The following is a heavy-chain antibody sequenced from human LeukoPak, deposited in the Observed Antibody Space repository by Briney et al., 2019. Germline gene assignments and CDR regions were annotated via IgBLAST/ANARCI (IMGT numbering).Heavy chain of an antibody. V-gene: IGHV1-18*01. J-gene: IGHJ4*02. CDR3: ARDPQSNYYDKSGFDY. Sequence: ASVKVSCKASHYDFTRFGISWVRQAPGQGLEWMGWISTNTGNTIYGQKFQGRVTMTRDTSTSTAYMELRSLMSDDTAMYFCARDPQSNYYDKSGFDYWGQGSLVTVSS. CDR2: ISTNTGNT. CDR1: HYDFTRFG. D-gene: IGHD3-22*01.